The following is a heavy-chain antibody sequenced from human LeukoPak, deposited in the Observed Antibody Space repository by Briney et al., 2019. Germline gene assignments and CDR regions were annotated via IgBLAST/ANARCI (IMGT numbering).Heavy chain of an antibody. D-gene: IGHD4-17*01. V-gene: IGHV1-2*02. J-gene: IGHJ6*02. CDR3: ARDLPYGDYGYYYYGMDV. CDR1: GYTFTGYY. Sequence: ASVKVSCKASGYTFTGYYMHWVRQAPGQGLGWMGWINPNSGGTNYAQKFQGRVTMTRDTSISTAYMELSRLRSDDTAVYYCARDLPYGDYGYYYYGMDVWGQGTTVTVSS. CDR2: INPNSGGT.